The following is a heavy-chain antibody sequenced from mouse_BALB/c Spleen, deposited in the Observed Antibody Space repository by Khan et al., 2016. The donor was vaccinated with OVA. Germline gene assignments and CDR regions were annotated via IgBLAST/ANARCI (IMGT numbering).Heavy chain of an antibody. CDR3: ARGGKCSFAY. Sequence: QVQLQQSGAELGGPGASVKLSCKASGYTFTDYYLNWVKQSTGQGLEWIGDIYPGSGNTYYNEKFKGKATLTADKSSNTAYMQLSSLTSEDSAVYFCARGGKCSFAYWGQGTLVTVSA. D-gene: IGHD1-3*01. J-gene: IGHJ3*01. V-gene: IGHV1-77*01. CDR2: IYPGSGNT. CDR1: GYTFTDYY.